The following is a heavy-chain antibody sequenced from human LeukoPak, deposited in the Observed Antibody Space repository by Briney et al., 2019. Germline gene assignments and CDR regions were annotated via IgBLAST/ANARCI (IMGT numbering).Heavy chain of an antibody. CDR2: TYYRSKWSN. D-gene: IGHD2/OR15-2a*01. V-gene: IGHV6-1*01. CDR3: ARSALGTFYFDY. Sequence: SQTLSLTCAISGDSVSSNSAAWNCIRQSPSRGLEWLGRTYYRSKWSNDFAVSVKSRITINPDTSKNQFSLQLNSVTPEDTAVYYCARSALGTFYFDYWGQGTLVTVSS. J-gene: IGHJ4*02. CDR1: GDSVSSNSAA.